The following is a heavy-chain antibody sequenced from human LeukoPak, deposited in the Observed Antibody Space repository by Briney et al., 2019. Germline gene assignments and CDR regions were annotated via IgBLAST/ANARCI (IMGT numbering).Heavy chain of an antibody. J-gene: IGHJ4*02. CDR2: ISGSDT. V-gene: IGHV3-23*01. CDR1: GFNSRGSA. Sequence: SGGSLRLSCAASGFNSRGSAMGWVRQIPGKGLEWVSGISGSDTFIADSVKGRFTISRDDSENTLYLQMNSLRVEDTAVYYCARDRGSLLDTAHLDYWGQGTQVTVSS. CDR3: ARDRGSLLDTAHLDY. D-gene: IGHD3/OR15-3a*01.